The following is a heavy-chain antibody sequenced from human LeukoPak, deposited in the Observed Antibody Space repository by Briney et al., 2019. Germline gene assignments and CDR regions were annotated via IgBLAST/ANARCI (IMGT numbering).Heavy chain of an antibody. D-gene: IGHD2-15*01. CDR3: ARGGACSGGSCKTIDY. CDR2: INHSGST. CDR1: GGSFSGYY. J-gene: IGHJ4*02. V-gene: IGHV4-34*01. Sequence: SETLSLTCAVYGGSFSGYYWSWIRQPPGKGLEWIGEINHSGSTNYNPSLKSRVTISVDTSKNQFSLKLSSVTAADTAVYYCARGGACSGGSCKTIDYWGQGTLVTVSS.